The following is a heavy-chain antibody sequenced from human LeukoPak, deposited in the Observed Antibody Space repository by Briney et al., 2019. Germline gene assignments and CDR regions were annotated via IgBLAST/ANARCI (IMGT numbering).Heavy chain of an antibody. CDR3: ARARTGSYYSTFEH. CDR2: ISYGETNY. D-gene: IGHD3-10*01. V-gene: IGHV3-30*04. Sequence: PGGSLRLSCTASGFTFSAYAMHWVRQAPGKGLEWVAVISYGETNYYYAESVKGRFSISRDDSKNTLVLQMNILTTEDTGVYYCARARTGSYYSTFEHWGPGTLVSVSS. J-gene: IGHJ1*01. CDR1: GFTFSAYA.